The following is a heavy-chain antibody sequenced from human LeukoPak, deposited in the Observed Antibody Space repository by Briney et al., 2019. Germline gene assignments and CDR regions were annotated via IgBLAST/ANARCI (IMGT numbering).Heavy chain of an antibody. V-gene: IGHV3-74*01. CDR3: AKQGRDWLRDYYYYMDV. J-gene: IGHJ6*03. CDR2: INSDGINT. D-gene: IGHD3-9*01. CDR1: GFTFSNYW. Sequence: PGGSLRLSCAASGFTFSNYWMHWVRHAPGKGLVWVSRINSDGINTSYADSVKGRFTISRDNAKNTLNLQMNSLRAEDTAVYYCAKQGRDWLRDYYYYMDVWGKGTTVTISS.